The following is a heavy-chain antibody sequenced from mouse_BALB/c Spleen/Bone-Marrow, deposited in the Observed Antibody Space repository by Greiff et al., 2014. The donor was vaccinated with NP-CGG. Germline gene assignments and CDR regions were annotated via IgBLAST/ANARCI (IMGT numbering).Heavy chain of an antibody. CDR3: AYDYDPSYAMDY. V-gene: IGHV1S81*02. CDR1: GYTFTSYW. J-gene: IGHJ4*01. CDR2: INPSNGRT. D-gene: IGHD2-4*01. Sequence: VQLQQFGAELVKPGASVKLSCKASGYTFTSYWMHWVKQRPGQGLEWIGEINPSNGRTNYNEKFKSKATLTVDKSSSTAYMQLSSLTSEDSAVYYCAYDYDPSYAMDYWGQGTSVTVSS.